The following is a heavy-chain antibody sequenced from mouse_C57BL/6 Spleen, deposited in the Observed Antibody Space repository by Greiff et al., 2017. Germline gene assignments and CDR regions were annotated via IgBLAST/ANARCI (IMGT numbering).Heavy chain of an antibody. J-gene: IGHJ2*01. CDR1: GFTFSDYY. Sequence: EVKLVESEGGLVQPGSSMKLSCTASGFTFSDYYMAWVRQVPEKGLEWVANINYDGSSTYYLDSLKSRCIISRDNAKNILYLQMSSLKSEDTATYYCARVGLRRYYFDYWGQGTTLTVSS. CDR2: INYDGSST. D-gene: IGHD2-4*01. V-gene: IGHV5-16*01. CDR3: ARVGLRRYYFDY.